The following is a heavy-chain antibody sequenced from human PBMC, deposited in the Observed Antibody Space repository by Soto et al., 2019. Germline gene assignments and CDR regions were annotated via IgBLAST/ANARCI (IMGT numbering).Heavy chain of an antibody. CDR1: GFTFSSYG. CDR2: IWYDGSNK. D-gene: IGHD4-17*01. CDR3: SRDGSDYAFDI. Sequence: QVQLVESGGGVVQPGRSLRLSCAASGFTFSSYGMHWVRQAPGKGLEWVAVIWYDGSNKYYADSVKGRFTISRDNSKNTLYLQMNSLRAEDTAAYYCSRDGSDYAFDIWGQGTMVTVSS. V-gene: IGHV3-33*01. J-gene: IGHJ3*02.